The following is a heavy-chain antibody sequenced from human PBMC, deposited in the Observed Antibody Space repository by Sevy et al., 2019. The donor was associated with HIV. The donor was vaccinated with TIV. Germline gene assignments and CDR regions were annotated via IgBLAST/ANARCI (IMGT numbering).Heavy chain of an antibody. V-gene: IGHV3-21*01. D-gene: IGHD6-6*01. CDR2: ISSSNNYI. CDR1: GFTFSSYS. Sequence: GGSLRLSCAASGFTFSSYSMNWVRQAPGKGLEWVSSISSSNNYIYYADSLKGRFTISRDNAKNSLYLQMNSLRAEDTAVSYCARDLREYSSSSKYYFDYWGQRILVTVSS. J-gene: IGHJ4*02. CDR3: ARDLREYSSSSKYYFDY.